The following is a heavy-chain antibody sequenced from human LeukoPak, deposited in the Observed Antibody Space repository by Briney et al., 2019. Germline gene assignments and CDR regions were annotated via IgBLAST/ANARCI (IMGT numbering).Heavy chain of an antibody. D-gene: IGHD4-17*01. CDR3: AKLGTSTVTTGY. CDR1: GFSFSDYG. J-gene: IGHJ4*02. CDR2: ISSSGYDK. V-gene: IGHV3-30*18. Sequence: GGSLRLSCTASGFSFSDYGMHWVRQAPGKGLEWLAVISSSGYDKYYADSVKGRFTISRDNSKNTLYLQMSGLRFEDTAVYYCAKLGTSTVTTGYWGRGTLVTVPS.